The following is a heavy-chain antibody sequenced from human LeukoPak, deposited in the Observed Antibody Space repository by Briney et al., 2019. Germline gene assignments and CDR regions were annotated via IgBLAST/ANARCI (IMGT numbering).Heavy chain of an antibody. J-gene: IGHJ3*02. CDR3: AKDPHYYGPGAFDI. CDR2: ITGSGDSGDRT. Sequence: GGSLRLSCAASEFTFSSYAMSWVRQAPGKGLEWVSAITGSGDSGDRTYYADSVKGRFTISRDNSKKTLYLQMNSLRAEDTAVYYCAKDPHYYGPGAFDIWGQGTMVTVSS. CDR1: EFTFSSYA. V-gene: IGHV3-23*01. D-gene: IGHD3-10*01.